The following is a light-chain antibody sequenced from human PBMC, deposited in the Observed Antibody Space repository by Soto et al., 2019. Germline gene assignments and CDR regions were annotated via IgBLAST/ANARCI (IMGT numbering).Light chain of an antibody. CDR2: EVS. Sequence: QSVLAQPASVSGSPGQSITISCTGSSSVVGSYTLVSWYQQHPGKVPKLMIYEVSKRPSGVSVRFSGSRSGNTASLTISGLQAEXEADYFCWSYAGSFTYVFGTGTKVTVL. V-gene: IGLV2-23*02. CDR1: SSVVGSYTL. CDR3: WSYAGSFTYV. J-gene: IGLJ1*01.